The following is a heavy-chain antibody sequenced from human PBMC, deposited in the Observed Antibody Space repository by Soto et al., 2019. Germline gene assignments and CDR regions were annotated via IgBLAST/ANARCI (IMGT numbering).Heavy chain of an antibody. Sequence: GGSLRLSCKASGFSFANYAMAWVRQPQGKGLEWVSSVTGSGDTSYYADSVKGRFTISRDNSKWTLYLQMNSLRVDDTAIYYCVEPGAYWNPWGQGTPVTVSS. CDR3: VEPGAYWNP. CDR2: VTGSGDTS. J-gene: IGHJ5*02. V-gene: IGHV3-23*01. CDR1: GFSFANYA. D-gene: IGHD1-1*01.